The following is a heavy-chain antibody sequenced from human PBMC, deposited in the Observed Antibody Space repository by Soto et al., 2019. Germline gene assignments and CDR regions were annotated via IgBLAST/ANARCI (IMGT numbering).Heavy chain of an antibody. V-gene: IGHV3-21*01. J-gene: IGHJ6*02. CDR3: ARDHSQQLVPGYYYYGMDV. D-gene: IGHD6-13*01. CDR2: ISSSSSYI. Sequence: AGGSLRLSCAASGFTFSSYSMNWVRQAPGKGLEWVSSISSSSSYIYYADSVKGRFTISRDNAKNSLYLQMNSLRAEDTAVYYCARDHSQQLVPGYYYYGMDVWGQGTTVTVSS. CDR1: GFTFSSYS.